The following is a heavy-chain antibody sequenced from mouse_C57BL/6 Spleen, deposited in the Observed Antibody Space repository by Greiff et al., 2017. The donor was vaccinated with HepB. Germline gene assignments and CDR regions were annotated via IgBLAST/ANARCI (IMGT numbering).Heavy chain of an antibody. J-gene: IGHJ3*01. CDR3: ASGDGYSFAY. D-gene: IGHD2-3*01. CDR1: GYSFTGYY. CDR2: IYPYNGVS. Sequence: EVKLQESGPELVKPGASVKISCKTSGYSFTGYYMHWVKQSHGNILDWIGYIYPYNGVSSYNQNFKGKATLAVGKSSSTAYMELRSLTSEDSAVYYCASGDGYSFAYWGQGTLVTVSA. V-gene: IGHV1-31*01.